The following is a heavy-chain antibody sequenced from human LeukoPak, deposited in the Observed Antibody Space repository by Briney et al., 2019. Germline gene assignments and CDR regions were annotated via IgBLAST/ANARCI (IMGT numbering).Heavy chain of an antibody. V-gene: IGHV3-7*02. CDR2: IKQDGSEK. CDR1: GFTFSSYW. Sequence: GGSLRLSCAASGFTFSSYWMSWVRQAPGKGLEWVANIKQDGSEKYYVDSVKGRFTISRDNAKNSLYLQMNSLRAEDTAVYYCARRPGIWFGELLSWFDPWGQGTLVTVSS. CDR3: ARRPGIWFGELLSWFDP. D-gene: IGHD3-10*01. J-gene: IGHJ5*02.